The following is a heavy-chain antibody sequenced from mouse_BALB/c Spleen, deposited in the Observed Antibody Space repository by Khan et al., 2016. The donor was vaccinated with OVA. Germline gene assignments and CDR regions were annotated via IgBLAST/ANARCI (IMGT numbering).Heavy chain of an antibody. CDR3: ARWYFAV. CDR2: IDPSDSET. Sequence: QVQLQQPGAELVRPGASVKLSCKASGYTFTNNWMNWIKQRPEQGLEWIGRIDPSDSETQYNKKFKDKAILTVDKSSSTAYMQLSSLTSEDSAVCYCARWYFAVWGAGTTVTVSS. J-gene: IGHJ1*01. CDR1: GYTFTNNW. V-gene: IGHV1-52*01.